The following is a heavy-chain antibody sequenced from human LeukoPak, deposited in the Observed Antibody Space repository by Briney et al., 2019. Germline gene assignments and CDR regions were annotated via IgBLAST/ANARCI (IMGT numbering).Heavy chain of an antibody. D-gene: IGHD6-19*01. CDR3: ARDHEWLIPDY. Sequence: ASVKVSCKASGYTFTSYDINWVRQATGQVLEWMGWMNPNSGNTGYAQKFQGRVTMTRNTSISTAYMELSRLRSDDTAVYYCARDHEWLIPDYWGQGTLVTVSS. CDR2: MNPNSGNT. V-gene: IGHV1-8*01. J-gene: IGHJ4*02. CDR1: GYTFTSYD.